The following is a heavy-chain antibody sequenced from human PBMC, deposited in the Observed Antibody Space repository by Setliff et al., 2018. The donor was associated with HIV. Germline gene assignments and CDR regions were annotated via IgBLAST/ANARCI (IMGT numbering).Heavy chain of an antibody. CDR1: GYTFTDNC. CDR2: INSASGGT. Sequence: VQVSCKASGYTFTDNCIHWVRQAPGQGLEWMAWINSASGGTNYAQNFQGRVTVTRDTPINTVYLEVNGLKSDDTAVYYCARDYIHVFDIWGQGTMVTVSS. CDR3: ARDYIHVFDI. V-gene: IGHV1-2*02. J-gene: IGHJ3*02.